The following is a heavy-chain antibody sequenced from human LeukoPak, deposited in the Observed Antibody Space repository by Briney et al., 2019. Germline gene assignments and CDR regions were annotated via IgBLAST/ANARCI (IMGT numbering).Heavy chain of an antibody. D-gene: IGHD3-10*01. CDR3: AREQRWFGELDF. V-gene: IGHV3-48*03. CDR1: GFTFSSSE. CDR2: ITGSGDNT. Sequence: GGSLRLSCAASGFTFSSSEMNWVRQAPGKGLEWVSYITGSGDNTYYADSVKGRFTISRDNARNSVYLQMNSLRAEDTAVYYCAREQRWFGELDFWGQGTLVTVSS. J-gene: IGHJ4*02.